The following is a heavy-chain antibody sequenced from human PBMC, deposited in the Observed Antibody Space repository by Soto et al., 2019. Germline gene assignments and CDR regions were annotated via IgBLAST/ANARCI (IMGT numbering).Heavy chain of an antibody. J-gene: IGHJ6*02. CDR2: INAGNGNT. CDR1: GYTFTSYA. V-gene: IGHV1-3*01. CDR3: ARGTIFGVALYYYGMDV. Sequence: WASVKVSCKASGYTFTSYAMHWVRQAPGQRLEWMGWINAGNGNTKYSQKFQGRVTITRDTSASTAYMELSSLRSEDTAVYYCARGTIFGVALYYYGMDVWGQGTTVTVSS. D-gene: IGHD3-3*01.